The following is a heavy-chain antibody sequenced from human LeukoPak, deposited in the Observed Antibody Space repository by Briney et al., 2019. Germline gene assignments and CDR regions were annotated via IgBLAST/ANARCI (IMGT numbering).Heavy chain of an antibody. CDR2: IYTSGST. CDR3: ARHLVGVAPFDP. V-gene: IGHV4-4*09. CDR1: GGSISSYY. J-gene: IGHJ5*02. Sequence: PSETLSLTCTVSGGSISSYYWSWIRQPPGKGLEWIGYIYTSGSTNYNPSLKGRVTIPVDTSKNQFSLNLSSVTAADTAAYYCARHLVGVAPFDPWGQGTLVTVSS. D-gene: IGHD3-3*01.